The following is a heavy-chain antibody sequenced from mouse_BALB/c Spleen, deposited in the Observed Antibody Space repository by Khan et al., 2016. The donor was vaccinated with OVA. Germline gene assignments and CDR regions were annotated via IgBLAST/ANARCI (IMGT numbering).Heavy chain of an antibody. CDR2: IHYGGST. CDR3: TRVGRWLAY. J-gene: IGHJ3*01. V-gene: IGHV3-1*02. CDR1: GYSITSGYS. Sequence: QLQESGPDLVKPSQSLSLTCTVTGYSITSGYSWHWIRQFPGNKLEWMGYIHYGGSTNYNPSLTRPLSITRDTPTNQCFLQLNSVTTEDSATLDCTRVGRWLAYWGQGTLVTVSA.